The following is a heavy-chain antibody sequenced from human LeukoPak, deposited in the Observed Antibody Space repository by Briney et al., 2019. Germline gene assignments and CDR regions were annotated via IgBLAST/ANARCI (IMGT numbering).Heavy chain of an antibody. CDR1: GFTFSSYV. V-gene: IGHV3-30*18. D-gene: IGHD3-22*01. J-gene: IGHJ3*02. CDR2: ISYDGTNK. Sequence: GGSLRLSCAASGFTFSSYVMHWVRQAPGKGLDWVAVISYDGTNKYYADSVKGRFTISRDNSKNTLYLQMNSLRAEDTAVYYCAKGGYYASSGSYAFDIWGQGTVVTVSS. CDR3: AKGGYYASSGSYAFDI.